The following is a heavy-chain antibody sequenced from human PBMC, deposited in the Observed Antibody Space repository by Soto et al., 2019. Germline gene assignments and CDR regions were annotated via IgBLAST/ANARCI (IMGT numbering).Heavy chain of an antibody. CDR2: IYPGDSDT. Sequence: GESLKISFKGSGYSFTSYWIGWVRQMPGKGLDWMGIIYPGDSDTRYSPSFQGQVTISADKSISTAYLQWSSLKASDTAMYYCARFISFNPEYYYYYGMDVWGQGTTVNVS. V-gene: IGHV5-51*01. CDR3: ARFISFNPEYYYYYGMDV. CDR1: GYSFTSYW. D-gene: IGHD3-16*01. J-gene: IGHJ6*02.